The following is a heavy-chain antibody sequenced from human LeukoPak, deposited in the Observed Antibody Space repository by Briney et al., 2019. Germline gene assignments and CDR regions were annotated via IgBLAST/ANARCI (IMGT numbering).Heavy chain of an antibody. Sequence: PGRSLRLSCAASGFTFSSYAMSWVRQAPGKGLEWVSAISGSGGSTYYADSVKGRFTISRDNSKNTLYLQMNSLYYCAKDREFFWSGYYFTYYFDYWGQGTLVTVSS. CDR1: GFTFSSYA. CDR3: WSGYYFTYYFDY. V-gene: IGHV3-23*01. D-gene: IGHD3-3*01. J-gene: IGHJ4*02. CDR2: ISGSGGST.